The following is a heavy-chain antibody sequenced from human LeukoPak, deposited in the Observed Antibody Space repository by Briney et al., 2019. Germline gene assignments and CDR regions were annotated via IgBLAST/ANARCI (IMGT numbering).Heavy chain of an antibody. Sequence: ASVKVSCKASGYTFTSYYMHWVRQAPGQGLEWMGIINPSGGSTSYAQKFQGRVTMTRDTSTSTVYMELSSLRSEDTAVYYCAREPPSRGTTGTEWVDCWGQGTLVTVSS. D-gene: IGHD1-1*01. CDR3: AREPPSRGTTGTEWVDC. CDR1: GYTFTSYY. V-gene: IGHV1-46*01. J-gene: IGHJ4*02. CDR2: INPSGGST.